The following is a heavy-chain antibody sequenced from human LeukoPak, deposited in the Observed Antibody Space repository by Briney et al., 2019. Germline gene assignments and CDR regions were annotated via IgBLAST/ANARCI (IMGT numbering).Heavy chain of an antibody. CDR1: GYTFTSYA. CDR3: ARAGYCSGGSCYPYYYYYYMDV. V-gene: IGHV1-18*01. CDR2: ISGQNDDT. Sequence: GASVKVSCKASGYTFTSYAISWVRQAPGQGLEWMGWISGQNDDTNYAQRLQGRVTMTTDTSTSTAYMELRSLRSDDTAVYYCARAGYCSGGSCYPYYYYYYMDVRGKGTTVTVSS. D-gene: IGHD2-15*01. J-gene: IGHJ6*03.